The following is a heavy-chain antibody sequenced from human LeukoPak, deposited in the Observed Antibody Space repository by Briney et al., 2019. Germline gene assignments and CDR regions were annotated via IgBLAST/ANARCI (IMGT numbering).Heavy chain of an antibody. Sequence: SETLSLTCAVYGGSFIGYYWRWIRQPPGKGRDGIGEINHRGSTNYNPSLKSRVTISVDTSKNQFSLKLSSVTAADTAVYYCARLKSGWELGIDYWGQGTLVTVSS. CDR2: INHRGST. V-gene: IGHV4-34*01. CDR1: GGSFIGYY. J-gene: IGHJ4*02. D-gene: IGHD1-26*01. CDR3: ARLKSGWELGIDY.